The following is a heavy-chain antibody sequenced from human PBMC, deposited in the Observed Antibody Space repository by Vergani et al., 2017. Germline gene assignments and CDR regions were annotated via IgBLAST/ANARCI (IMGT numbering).Heavy chain of an antibody. V-gene: IGHV3-30*18. J-gene: IGHJ1*01. CDR2: ISYDGSNK. D-gene: IGHD6-19*01. Sequence: QVQLVESGGGVVQPGRSLRLSCAASGFTFSSYGMHWVRQAPGKGLEWVAVISYDGSNKYYADSVKGRFTISRDNSKNTLYLQMNSLRAEGTAVYYWAKTREAVGGGGGYFQHWGQGTLVTVSS. CDR1: GFTFSSYG. CDR3: AKTREAVGGGGGYFQH.